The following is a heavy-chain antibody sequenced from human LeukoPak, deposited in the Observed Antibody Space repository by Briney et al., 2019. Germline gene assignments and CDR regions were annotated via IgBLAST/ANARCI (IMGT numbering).Heavy chain of an antibody. Sequence: ASVKVSCKASGYTFTGYYMHWVRQAPGQGLEWMGWINPNSGGTNYAQKFQGRVTMTRDTSISTAYMELSRLRSDDTAVYYCARARGGYFKDAFDIWGQGTMVTVSS. D-gene: IGHD3-9*01. V-gene: IGHV1-2*02. CDR1: GYTFTGYY. CDR2: INPNSGGT. J-gene: IGHJ3*02. CDR3: ARARGGYFKDAFDI.